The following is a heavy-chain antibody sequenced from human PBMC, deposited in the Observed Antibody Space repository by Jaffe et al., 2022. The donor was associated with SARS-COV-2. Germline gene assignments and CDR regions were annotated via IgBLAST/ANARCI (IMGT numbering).Heavy chain of an antibody. Sequence: QVQVVQSGAEVKLPGASVKVSCKTSGYTFTTYGITWVRQAPGQGLEWMGWISTYNGNTNYAQKYQGRVTLTTDTSTSAAYMELRSLTSDDTAVYYCATTESRQWLLVWGQGTLVTVSS. V-gene: IGHV1-18*01. CDR1: GYTFTTYG. J-gene: IGHJ4*02. CDR3: ATTESRQWLLV. CDR2: ISTYNGNT. D-gene: IGHD6-19*01.